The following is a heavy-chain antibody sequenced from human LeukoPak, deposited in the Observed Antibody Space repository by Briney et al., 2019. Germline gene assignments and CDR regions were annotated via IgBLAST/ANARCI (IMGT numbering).Heavy chain of an antibody. CDR3: GREPYPRRGYFR. Sequence: PSETLSLTCTVSGGSVSSGSHYWSWIRQPPGKGLEWIGYIYYSGSTNYNPSLKSRVTISVDTSKNQFSLKLSSVTAADTAVYFWGREPYPRRGYFRGGQGTLVTVS. CDR1: GGSVSSGSHY. D-gene: IGHD3-22*01. CDR2: IYYSGST. J-gene: IGHJ4*02. V-gene: IGHV4-61*01.